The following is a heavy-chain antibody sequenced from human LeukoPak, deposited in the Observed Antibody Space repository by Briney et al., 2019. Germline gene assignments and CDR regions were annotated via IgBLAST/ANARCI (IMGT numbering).Heavy chain of an antibody. CDR2: INQDGTEK. J-gene: IGHJ4*02. V-gene: IGHV3-7*01. CDR3: VKVAKYYYGSETYYFFEH. D-gene: IGHD3-10*01. Sequence: PGGSLRLSCAASGFTFTTYWMSWVRQLPGKGLEWVANINQDGTEKYYVDSVKGRFTISRGNAKNSLDLQMNSLRVEDTAIYYCVKVAKYYYGSETYYFFEHWGQGTPVTASS. CDR1: GFTFTTYW.